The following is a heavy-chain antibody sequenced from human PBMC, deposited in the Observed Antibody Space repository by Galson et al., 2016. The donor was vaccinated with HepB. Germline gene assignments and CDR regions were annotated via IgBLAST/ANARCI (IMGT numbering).Heavy chain of an antibody. CDR3: ARLAAIGDTVDWYFDL. J-gene: IGHJ2*01. CDR2: IIPIFGKA. V-gene: IGHV1-69*06. CDR1: GGTFNRFD. Sequence: SVKVSCKASGGTFNRFDISWVRQAPGQGLEWMGGIIPIFGKANHAQKFQGRVTITADTSTSTAYMALSSLRSEDTAIYYCARLAAIGDTVDWYFDLWGRGTLVTVSS. D-gene: IGHD2-15*01.